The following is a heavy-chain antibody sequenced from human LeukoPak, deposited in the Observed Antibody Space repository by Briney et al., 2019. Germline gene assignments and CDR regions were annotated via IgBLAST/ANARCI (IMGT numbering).Heavy chain of an antibody. CDR2: ISSNGRAV. V-gene: IGHV3-48*03. J-gene: IGHJ4*02. D-gene: IGHD6-13*01. Sequence: GGSLRLSCAASCFTLSSYEMNWVRQAPGKGLEWVSYISSNGRAVYYAASVKGRFTISRDNAESSLYLHMNSLRAEDTAVYYCARGHYTQFGLPIAAAGSHAGFDYWGQGTLVTVSS. CDR1: CFTLSSYE. CDR3: ARGHYTQFGLPIAAAGSHAGFDY.